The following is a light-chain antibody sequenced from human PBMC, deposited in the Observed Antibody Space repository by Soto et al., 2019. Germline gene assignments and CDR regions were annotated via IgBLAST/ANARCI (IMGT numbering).Light chain of an antibody. CDR3: AAWDDSLSEWV. Sequence: QAVVTQPPSASGTPGQRVTISCSGSSSNIGSNYVYWYQQLPGTAPKLLIYRNNQRPSGVPDRFSGSKSGTSASLAISGLRSEDEADYYCAAWDDSLSEWVFGGGTQLTVL. V-gene: IGLV1-47*01. CDR2: RNN. J-gene: IGLJ3*02. CDR1: SSNIGSNY.